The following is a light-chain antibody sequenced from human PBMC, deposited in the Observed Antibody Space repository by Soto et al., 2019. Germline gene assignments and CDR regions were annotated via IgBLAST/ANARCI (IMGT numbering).Light chain of an antibody. Sequence: QCALTQTPSASGSPGQSVTISCTGTSSDVGGYNYVSWYQQHPGKAPKLMIYEVSKRPSGVPDRFSDSKSGNTASLTVSGLQAEDEADYYCSSYAGSNVVFGGGTKVTVL. CDR1: SSDVGGYNY. J-gene: IGLJ2*01. CDR2: EVS. V-gene: IGLV2-8*01. CDR3: SSYAGSNVV.